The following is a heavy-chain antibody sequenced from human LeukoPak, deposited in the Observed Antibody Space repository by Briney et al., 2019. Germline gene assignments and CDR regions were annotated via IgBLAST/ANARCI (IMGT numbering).Heavy chain of an antibody. CDR3: ARSGRNYSRRQWDYYYYYMDV. CDR2: INSDGSST. Sequence: PGGSLRLSCAASGFTFSSYWMHWVRQAPGKGLVWVSRINSDGSSTSYADSVKGRFTISRGNAKNTLYLQMNSLRAEDTAVYYCARSGRNYSRRQWDYYYYYMDVWGKGTTVTVSS. CDR1: GFTFSSYW. V-gene: IGHV3-74*01. J-gene: IGHJ6*03. D-gene: IGHD3-10*01.